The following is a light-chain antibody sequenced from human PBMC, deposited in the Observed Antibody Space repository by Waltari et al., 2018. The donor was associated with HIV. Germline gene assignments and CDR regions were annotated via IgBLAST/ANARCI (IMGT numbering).Light chain of an antibody. CDR2: NTD. CDR1: ISNVGSTT. CDR3: AAWDDRLNAYV. V-gene: IGLV1-44*01. J-gene: IGLJ1*01. Sequence: QSVLTQPPSSSGTPGQRVTISCSGSISNVGSTTVHWYQQVPGAAPKLLILNTDERPSGVPDRFSGSKSGTSASLAISGLQSEDEADYYCAAWDDRLNAYVFGTGTTVTVL.